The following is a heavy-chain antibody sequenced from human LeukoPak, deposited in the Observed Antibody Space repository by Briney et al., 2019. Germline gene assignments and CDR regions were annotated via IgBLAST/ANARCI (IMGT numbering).Heavy chain of an antibody. J-gene: IGHJ5*02. CDR2: IYYSGST. CDR3: ASVRRGRTTIMYNWFDP. CDR1: GGSISSYY. D-gene: IGHD5-12*01. Sequence: SETLSLTCTVSGGSISSYYWSWIRQPPGKGLEWIGYIYYSGSTNYNPSLKSRVTISVDTSKNQFSLKLSSVTAADTAVYYCASVRRGRTTIMYNWFDPWGQGTLVTVSS. V-gene: IGHV4-59*01.